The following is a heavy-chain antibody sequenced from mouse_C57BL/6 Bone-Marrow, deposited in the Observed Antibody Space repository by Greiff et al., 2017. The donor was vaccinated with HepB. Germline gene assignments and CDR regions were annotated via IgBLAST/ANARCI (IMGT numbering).Heavy chain of an antibody. CDR1: GFTFSDAW. D-gene: IGHD1-1*01. Sequence: EVQLQESGGGLVQPGGSMKLSCAASGFTFSDAWMDWVRQSPEKGLEWVAEIRNKANNHATYYAESVKGRFTISRDDSKSSVYLQMNSCRAEDTGIYNCTLYYYGSSDATRYFDVWGTGTTVTVSS. V-gene: IGHV6-6*01. CDR2: IRNKANNHAT. J-gene: IGHJ1*03. CDR3: TLYYYGSSDATRYFDV.